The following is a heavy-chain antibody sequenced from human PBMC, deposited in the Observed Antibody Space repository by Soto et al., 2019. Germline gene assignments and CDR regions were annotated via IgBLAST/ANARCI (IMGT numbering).Heavy chain of an antibody. J-gene: IGHJ4*02. Sequence: PSETLSLTCAVYGGSFSGYYWSWIRQPPGKGLEWIGEINHSGSTNYNPSLKSRVTISVDTSKNQFSLKLSSVTAADTAVYYCARVSCYYDSSGYYDYFDYWGQGTLVTVSS. CDR2: INHSGST. CDR1: GGSFSGYY. D-gene: IGHD3-22*01. CDR3: ARVSCYYDSSGYYDYFDY. V-gene: IGHV4-34*01.